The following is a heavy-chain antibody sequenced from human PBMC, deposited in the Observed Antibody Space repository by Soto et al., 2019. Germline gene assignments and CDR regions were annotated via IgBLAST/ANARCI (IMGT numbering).Heavy chain of an antibody. D-gene: IGHD3-22*01. J-gene: IGHJ3*01. V-gene: IGHV3-21*01. CDR3: ARPYYSDTSGYYGARAFDL. CDR2: ISSSSSYI. Sequence: GGSLRLSCAASGVTLSSYSMNWVRQAPGKGPEWVSSISSSSSYIYYADSVKGRFTISRDNAKNSLHLQMNSLRAEDTAVYYCARPYYSDTSGYYGARAFDLWGQGTMVTVSS. CDR1: GVTLSSYS.